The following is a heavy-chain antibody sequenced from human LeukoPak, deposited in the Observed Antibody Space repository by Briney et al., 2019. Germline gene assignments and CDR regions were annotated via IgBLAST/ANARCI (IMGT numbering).Heavy chain of an antibody. J-gene: IGHJ4*02. D-gene: IGHD6-13*01. Sequence: SETLSLTCTVSGSSISNYYWSWIRQPPGKGLEWIGYIYYSGTTNYNPSLKSRVTISVDTSKNQFSLKLNSVTAADTAVYYCARGVYIAAAQYGYWGQGTLVTVSS. CDR2: IYYSGTT. CDR3: ARGVYIAAAQYGY. CDR1: GSSISNYY. V-gene: IGHV4-59*01.